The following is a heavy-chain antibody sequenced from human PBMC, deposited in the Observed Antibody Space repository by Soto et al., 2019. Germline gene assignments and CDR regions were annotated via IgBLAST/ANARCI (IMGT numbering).Heavy chain of an antibody. Sequence: VKSSSNASGSRLSGYPIHWMRQASGQRPEWMGAISDASDGSRFSPTFQDRVTFTWVSSAGTAHMKLSSLTAEDTAVYYCARGWGGFCTRSYFLECYEFDVLVQGTTATVS. D-gene: IGHD2-8*01. CDR1: GSRLSGYP. V-gene: IGHV1-3*01. CDR3: ARGWGGFCTRSYFLECYEFDV. CDR2: ISDASDGS. J-gene: IGHJ6*01.